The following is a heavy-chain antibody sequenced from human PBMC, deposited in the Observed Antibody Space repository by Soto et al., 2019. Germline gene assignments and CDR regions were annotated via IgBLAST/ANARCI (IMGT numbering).Heavy chain of an antibody. CDR2: MYNTGST. Sequence: QVQLQESGPGLVKPSETLSLTCTVSGGSISRYYWSWIRQPPGKGLEWIGYMYNTGSTVYNPSFKSRVTISVHTSKNQFSLKLNSVTAADTAVYYCARDLWGYCGTACYPLDVWGQGTTVTVSS. CDR3: ARDLWGYCGTACYPLDV. J-gene: IGHJ6*02. CDR1: GGSISRYY. V-gene: IGHV4-59*01. D-gene: IGHD2-21*02.